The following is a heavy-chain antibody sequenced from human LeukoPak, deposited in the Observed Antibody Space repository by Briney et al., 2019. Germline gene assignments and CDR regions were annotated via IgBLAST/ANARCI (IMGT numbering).Heavy chain of an antibody. CDR3: ARGEAIVGATIDY. J-gene: IGHJ4*02. CDR1: GYTFTGYY. CDR2: INTNRGGT. V-gene: IGHV1-2*02. Sequence: ASVKVSCKASGYTFTGYYMHWVRQAPGQGLEWMVWINTNRGGTNYAQKFQGRVTMTRDTAISTAYMELSRLRSDDTAVYYCARGEAIVGATIDYWGQGTLVTVSS. D-gene: IGHD1-26*01.